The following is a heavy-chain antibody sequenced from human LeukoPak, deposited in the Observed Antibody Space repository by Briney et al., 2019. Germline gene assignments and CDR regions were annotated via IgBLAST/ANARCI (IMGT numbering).Heavy chain of an antibody. Sequence: GGSLRLSCSASGFXFSSSAIHWVRQAPGKGLEYVSGISSNGGSTYNADSVKGRFTISRDNSKNTVYLQMSSLRPEDTALYYCVKRTGLYFDYWGQGTLVTVSS. CDR1: GFXFSSSA. CDR3: VKRTGLYFDY. J-gene: IGHJ4*02. CDR2: ISSNGGST. D-gene: IGHD1-1*01. V-gene: IGHV3-64D*09.